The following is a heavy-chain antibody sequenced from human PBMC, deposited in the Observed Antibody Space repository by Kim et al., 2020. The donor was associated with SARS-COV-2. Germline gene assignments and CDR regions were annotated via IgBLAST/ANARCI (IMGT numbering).Heavy chain of an antibody. CDR1: GGTFSSYA. Sequence: SVKVSCKASGGTFSSYAISWVRQAPGQGLEWMGGIIPIFGTANYAQKFQGRVTITADESTSTAYMELSSLRSEDTAVYYCARVPMVRGVIPPTYYYYGMDVWGQGTTVTVSS. CDR2: IIPIFGTA. D-gene: IGHD3-10*01. J-gene: IGHJ6*02. V-gene: IGHV1-69*13. CDR3: ARVPMVRGVIPPTYYYYGMDV.